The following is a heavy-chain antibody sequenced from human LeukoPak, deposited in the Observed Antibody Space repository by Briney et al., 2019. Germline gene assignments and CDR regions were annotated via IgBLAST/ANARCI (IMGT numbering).Heavy chain of an antibody. CDR2: MNPNSGNT. CDR1: GYTFTSYD. V-gene: IGHV1-8*01. CDR3: ARYRVDPGFDY. D-gene: IGHD2-2*01. Sequence: ASVKVSCKASGYTFTSYDINWVRQATGQGLEWMGWMNPNSGNTGYAQKLQGRVTMTRNTSISTAYMELSSLRSEDTAVYYCARYRVDPGFDYWGQGTLVTVSS. J-gene: IGHJ4*02.